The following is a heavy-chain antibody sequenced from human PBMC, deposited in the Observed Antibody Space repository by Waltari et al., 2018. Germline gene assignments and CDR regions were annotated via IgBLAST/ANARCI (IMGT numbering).Heavy chain of an antibody. CDR1: GGSISSGGYY. CDR3: ARAVTIFGVVIIHFDY. CDR2: IYYSGST. J-gene: IGHJ4*02. D-gene: IGHD3-3*01. V-gene: IGHV4-31*03. Sequence: QVQLQESGPGLVKPSQTLSLTCTVSGGSISSGGYYWSWIRQHPGKGLEWIGYIYYSGSTYYTPSLKSRVTISVDTSKNQFSLKLSSVTAADTAVYYCARAVTIFGVVIIHFDYWGQGTLVTVSS.